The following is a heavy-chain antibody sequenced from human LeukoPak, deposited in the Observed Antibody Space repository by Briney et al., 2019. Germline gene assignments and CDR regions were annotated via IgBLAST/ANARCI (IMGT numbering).Heavy chain of an antibody. CDR2: ISGGGVGT. D-gene: IGHD3-3*01. J-gene: IGHJ4*02. V-gene: IGHV3-23*01. CDR1: GFTFSSYA. Sequence: GGSLRLSCAASGFTFSSYAMSWVRQAPGKGLEWVSAISGGGVGTYYADSVKGRFTFSRDNSKNTLYLQMNSLRAEDTAVYYCAKDRRATLYGEFDYWSQGTLVTVSS. CDR3: AKDRRATLYGEFDY.